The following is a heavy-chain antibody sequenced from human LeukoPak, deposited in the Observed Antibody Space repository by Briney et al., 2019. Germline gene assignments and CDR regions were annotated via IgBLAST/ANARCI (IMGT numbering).Heavy chain of an antibody. J-gene: IGHJ3*02. CDR3: ARVYDSSGYLVPYAFDI. V-gene: IGHV3-21*01. CDR1: GFTFSSYS. Sequence: PGGSLRLSCAASGFTFSSYSMNWVRQAPGKGLEWVSSISSSSSYIYYADSVKGRFTISRDNAKNSLYLQMNSLRAEDTAVYYCARVYDSSGYLVPYAFDIWGQGTMVTVSS. CDR2: ISSSSSYI. D-gene: IGHD3-22*01.